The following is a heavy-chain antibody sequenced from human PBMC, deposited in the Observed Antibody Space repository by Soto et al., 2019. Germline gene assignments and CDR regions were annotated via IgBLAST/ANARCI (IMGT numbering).Heavy chain of an antibody. CDR3: ATGATGDFGDFDL. CDR1: GGTFRKFA. J-gene: IGHJ2*01. D-gene: IGHD7-27*01. Sequence: QVQLVQSGAEVKKPGSSVKVSCKVSGGTFRKFAVSWVRQAPGQGLEWMGGVVAMFRTPNYAQKFQGRVTITADEATSTAYMELRILRSEDTAGYYFATGATGDFGDFDLGGRGTLVTVSS. V-gene: IGHV1-69*01. CDR2: VVAMFRTP.